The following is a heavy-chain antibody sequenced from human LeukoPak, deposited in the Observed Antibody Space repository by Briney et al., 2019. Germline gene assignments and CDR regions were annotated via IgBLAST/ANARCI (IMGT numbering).Heavy chain of an antibody. CDR3: ARAAISKDSSGYFY. CDR2: ISGYNGNT. J-gene: IGHJ4*02. CDR1: GYTFTSYG. Sequence: GASVKVSCKDSGYTFTSYGISWVRQAPGQGLEWMGWISGYNGNTNYAQKLQGRVTMTTDTSTSTAYMELRSLRSDDTAVYYCARAAISKDSSGYFYWGQGTLVTVSS. D-gene: IGHD3-22*01. V-gene: IGHV1-18*01.